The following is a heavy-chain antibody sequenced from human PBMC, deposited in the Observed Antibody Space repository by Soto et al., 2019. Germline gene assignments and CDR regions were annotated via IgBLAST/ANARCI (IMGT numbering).Heavy chain of an antibody. CDR1: GGSVSSGSYY. D-gene: IGHD6-19*01. CDR2: IYYSGST. Sequence: QVQLQESGPGLVKPSETLSLTCTVSGGSVSSGSYYWSWIRQPPGKGLEWIGYIYYSGSTNYNPSRKSRVTISVDTSKNQFSLKLSSVTAADTAVYYCARDTVAGDYFDYWGQGTLVTVSS. V-gene: IGHV4-61*01. CDR3: ARDTVAGDYFDY. J-gene: IGHJ4*02.